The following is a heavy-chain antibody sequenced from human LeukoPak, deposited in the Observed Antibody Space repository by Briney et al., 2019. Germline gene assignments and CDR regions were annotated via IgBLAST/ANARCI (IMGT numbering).Heavy chain of an antibody. J-gene: IGHJ4*02. CDR2: IWYDGSNQ. Sequence: PGGSLRLSCAASGFTFSSYGMHWVRQAPGKGLEWVAVIWYDGSNQYYADSVKGRFTISRDNSKNTLYLQMNSLRVEDTAVYYCAANFDFWGQGTLVTVSS. CDR1: GFTFSSYG. V-gene: IGHV3-33*01. CDR3: AANFDF.